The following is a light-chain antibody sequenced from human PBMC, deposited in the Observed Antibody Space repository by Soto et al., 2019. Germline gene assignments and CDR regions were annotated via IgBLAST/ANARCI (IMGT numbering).Light chain of an antibody. V-gene: IGKV1-33*01. J-gene: IGKJ3*01. CDR1: QDIRKY. CDR2: GAS. CDR3: QLYDNLPPFT. Sequence: DIQMTQSPSSLSASVGDRVTITCQASQDIRKYLNWYQQKPGRAPKLLIYGASNLETGVPSRFSGSGYGTDFTFTISSLQPEDIATYFCQLYDNLPPFTFGPGTKVAIK.